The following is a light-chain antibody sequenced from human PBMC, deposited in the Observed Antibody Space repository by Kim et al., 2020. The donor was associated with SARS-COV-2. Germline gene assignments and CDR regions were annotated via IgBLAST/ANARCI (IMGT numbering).Light chain of an antibody. V-gene: IGLV2-14*01. CDR2: DVS. Sequence: QSVLTQPAAVSGSPGQSITISCTGTSSDVGGYNYVSWYQQHPGKAPQVMIYDVSKRPSGVSNRFSGSKSGNTASLTISGLQAEDEADYYCSSYTRSSTYVFGTGTKVTVL. CDR1: SSDVGGYNY. J-gene: IGLJ1*01. CDR3: SSYTRSSTYV.